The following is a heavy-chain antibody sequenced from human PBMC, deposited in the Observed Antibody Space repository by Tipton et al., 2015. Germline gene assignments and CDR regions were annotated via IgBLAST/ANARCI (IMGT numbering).Heavy chain of an antibody. Sequence: TLSLTCTVSGGSVSSGSYYWSWVRQPPGKGLEWIGHIYYSGNTNYNPSLKSRVTMSVDTPKSLFSLNLRSVTAAYTAVYYCARVRRNDFYGLDVWGQGTTVTVSS. J-gene: IGHJ6*02. CDR2: IYYSGNT. V-gene: IGHV4-61*01. CDR3: ARVRRNDFYGLDV. CDR1: GGSVSSGSYY.